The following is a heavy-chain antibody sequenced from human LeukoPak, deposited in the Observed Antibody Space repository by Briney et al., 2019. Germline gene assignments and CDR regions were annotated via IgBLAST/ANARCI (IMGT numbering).Heavy chain of an antibody. CDR1: GYTFTSYY. D-gene: IGHD5-12*01. CDR3: ARTISDWYFDL. J-gene: IGHJ2*01. CDR2: INPSGGST. V-gene: IGHV1-46*01. Sequence: ASVKVSCKASGYTFTSYYVHWVRQAPGQGLEWMGIINPSGGSTSYAQKFQGRVTMTRDTTTSTVYMELSSLRSEDTAVYYCARTISDWYFDLWGRGTLVTVSS.